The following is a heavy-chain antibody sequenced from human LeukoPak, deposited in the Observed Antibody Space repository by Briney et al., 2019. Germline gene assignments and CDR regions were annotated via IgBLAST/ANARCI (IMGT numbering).Heavy chain of an antibody. D-gene: IGHD3-22*01. Sequence: HPGGSLKLSCAASGFTFSGSAMHWVRQASGKGLEWVGRIRSKPNSYATAYAASVKGRFTISRDDSKNTAFLQMKSLETEDTAVYYCTRHDNYYDISGPSHWGQGTLVTVSS. CDR2: IRSKPNSYAT. CDR3: TRHDNYYDISGPSH. J-gene: IGHJ4*02. V-gene: IGHV3-73*01. CDR1: GFTFSGSA.